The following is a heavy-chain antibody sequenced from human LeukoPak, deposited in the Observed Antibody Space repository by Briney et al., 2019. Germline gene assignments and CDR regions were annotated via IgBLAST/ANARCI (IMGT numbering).Heavy chain of an antibody. D-gene: IGHD2-21*01. CDR3: ARIVVTYYFDY. CDR1: GGSITNGSYY. V-gene: IGHV4-39*07. Sequence: SETLSLTCTVSGGSITNGSYYWGWIRQPPGKGLEWIGSIYYSGTTYYNPSLKSRVTMSVDTSKNQFSLKLSSVTAADTAVYYCARIVVTYYFDYWGLGALVTVSS. J-gene: IGHJ4*02. CDR2: IYYSGTT.